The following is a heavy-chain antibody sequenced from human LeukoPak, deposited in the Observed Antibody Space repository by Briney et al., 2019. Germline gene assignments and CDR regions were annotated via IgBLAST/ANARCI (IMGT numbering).Heavy chain of an antibody. CDR2: IYYSGST. Sequence: NPSETLSLTCAVYGGSFSSYYWGWIRQPPGKGLEWIGSIYYSGSTYYNPSLKSRVTISVDTSKNQFSLKLSSVTAADTAVYYCARLGPRYSYGDYWGQGTLVTVSS. D-gene: IGHD5-18*01. CDR1: GGSFSSYY. V-gene: IGHV4-39*01. CDR3: ARLGPRYSYGDY. J-gene: IGHJ4*02.